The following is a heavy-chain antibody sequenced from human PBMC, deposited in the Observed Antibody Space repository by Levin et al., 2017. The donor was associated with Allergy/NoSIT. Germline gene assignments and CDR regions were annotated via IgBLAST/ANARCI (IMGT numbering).Heavy chain of an antibody. V-gene: IGHV7-4-1*02. Sequence: ASVKVSCKASGYTFTSYAMNWVRQAPGQGLEWMGWINTNTGNPTYAQGFTGRFVFSLDTSVSTAYLQISSLKAEDTAVYYCARVLVGAIVDWYFDLWGRGTLVTVSS. CDR3: ARVLVGAIVDWYFDL. D-gene: IGHD1-26*01. J-gene: IGHJ2*01. CDR1: GYTFTSYA. CDR2: INTNTGNP.